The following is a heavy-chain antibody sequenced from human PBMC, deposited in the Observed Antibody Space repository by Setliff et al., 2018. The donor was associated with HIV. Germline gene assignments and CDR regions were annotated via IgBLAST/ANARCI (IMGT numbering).Heavy chain of an antibody. CDR1: GGTFSRYA. CDR2: IIPLFNTP. Sequence: ASVKVSCKASGGTFSRYAISWVRQAPGQGLEWMGGIIPLFNTPTYAQNFQGRVTIAADEYTNAAYMELSRLRFEDTAVYYCARTSAGARGFGLTYFYYMDVWGQGTTVTVSS. V-gene: IGHV1-69*13. J-gene: IGHJ6*03. CDR3: ARTSAGARGFGLTYFYYMDV. D-gene: IGHD6-19*01.